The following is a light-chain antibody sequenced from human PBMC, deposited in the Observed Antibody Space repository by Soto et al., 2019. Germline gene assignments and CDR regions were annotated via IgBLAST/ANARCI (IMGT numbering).Light chain of an antibody. CDR1: QSVSSN. J-gene: IGKJ1*01. Sequence: MTQSPATLSVSPGERATLSCRASQSVSSNLAWYQQKPGQAPRLLIYGASSRATGIPARFSGSGSGTEFTLTISRLQPEDFAVYYCQQYNNWPWTFGQGTKVDIK. V-gene: IGKV3-15*01. CDR2: GAS. CDR3: QQYNNWPWT.